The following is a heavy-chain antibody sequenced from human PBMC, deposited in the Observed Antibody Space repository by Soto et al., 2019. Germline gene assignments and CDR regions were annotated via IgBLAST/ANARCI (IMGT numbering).Heavy chain of an antibody. V-gene: IGHV1-18*01. CDR2: ISAYNGNT. D-gene: IGHD6-13*01. J-gene: IGHJ3*02. Sequence: ASVKVSCKASGGTFSSYAISWVRQAPGQGLEWMGRISAYNGNTNYAQKLQGRVTMTTDTSTSTAYMELRSLRSDDTAVYYCASPSTGIAAADNAFDIWGQGTMVTVSS. CDR1: GGTFSSYA. CDR3: ASPSTGIAAADNAFDI.